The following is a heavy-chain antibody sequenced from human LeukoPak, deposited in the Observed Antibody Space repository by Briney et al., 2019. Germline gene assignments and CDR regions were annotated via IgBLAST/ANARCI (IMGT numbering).Heavy chain of an antibody. Sequence: EGSLTLSRAASGFTFSYYYMRWIRQAPGKGLEWVSYISSSGSTIYYADSVKGRFTISRDNAKNSLYLQMNSLRAEDTAVYYCARDRVGAPIQLWGQGTLVTVSS. J-gene: IGHJ4*02. V-gene: IGHV3-11*01. CDR3: ARDRVGAPIQL. CDR1: GFTFSYYY. D-gene: IGHD5-18*01. CDR2: ISSSGSTI.